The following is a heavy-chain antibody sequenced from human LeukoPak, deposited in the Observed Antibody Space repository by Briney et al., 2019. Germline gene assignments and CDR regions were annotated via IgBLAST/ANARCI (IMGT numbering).Heavy chain of an antibody. CDR3: ARPTYYYDSSLPD. V-gene: IGHV1-8*01. D-gene: IGHD3-22*01. CDR2: MNPNRGDT. Sequence: GASVKVSCKASGYTFTSYDIHWVRQATGQGLEWMGRMNPNRGDTDYAQKFQGRVTMTRDTSISAAYMELSSLRSEDTAVYYCARPTYYYDSSLPDWGQGTLVTVSS. CDR1: GYTFTSYD. J-gene: IGHJ4*02.